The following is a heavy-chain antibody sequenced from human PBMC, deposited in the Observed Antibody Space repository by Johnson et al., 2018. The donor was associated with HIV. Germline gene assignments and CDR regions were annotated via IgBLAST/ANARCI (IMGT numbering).Heavy chain of an antibody. Sequence: VQLVESGGGLVQPGRSLRLSCAASGFSVSSNYMSWVRQAPGKGLEWVSVIYSGGSTYYADSVKGRFTISRDNSKNTLYLQMNSLRAEDTAVYYCGRGGAYCGGDCNAFDIWGQGTMVTISS. CDR2: IYSGGST. CDR1: GFSVSSNY. D-gene: IGHD2-21*02. J-gene: IGHJ3*02. CDR3: GRGGAYCGGDCNAFDI. V-gene: IGHV3-66*01.